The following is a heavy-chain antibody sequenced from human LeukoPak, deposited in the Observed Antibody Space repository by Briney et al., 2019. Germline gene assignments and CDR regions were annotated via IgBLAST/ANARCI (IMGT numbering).Heavy chain of an antibody. D-gene: IGHD2-2*02. V-gene: IGHV4-61*01. Sequence: PSETLSLTCTVSGGSTSSGNYYWSWIRRPPGKGLEWIGYIYHSGSTYYNPSLKSRVTISVDTSKNQFSLKLSSVTAADTAVYYCARSLCSSTSCYTGDAFDIWGQGTMVIVS. J-gene: IGHJ3*02. CDR2: IYHSGST. CDR3: ARSLCSSTSCYTGDAFDI. CDR1: GGSTSSGNYY.